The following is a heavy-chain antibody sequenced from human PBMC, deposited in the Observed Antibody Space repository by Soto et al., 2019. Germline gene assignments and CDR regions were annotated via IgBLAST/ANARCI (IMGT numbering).Heavy chain of an antibody. D-gene: IGHD2-2*01. J-gene: IGHJ4*02. V-gene: IGHV1-18*01. CDR1: GDTFNTFG. CDR2: ISGYNGDT. Sequence: QVQLVQSGAEVKMPGASVKVSCKAPGDTFNTFGLSWVRQAPGQGLAWMGWISGYNGDTKYAQKFQGRVMMTADTSTTTAYMELGSLNSDDTALYYCAREYCTATSCYGVDYGGQGTLVIVAS. CDR3: AREYCTATSCYGVDY.